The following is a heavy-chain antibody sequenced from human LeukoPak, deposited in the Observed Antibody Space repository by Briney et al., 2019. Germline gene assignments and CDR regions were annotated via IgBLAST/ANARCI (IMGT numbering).Heavy chain of an antibody. CDR3: ARAMYQPSLIDY. CDR2: IDSGSDDI. CDR1: GFTFSLYA. V-gene: IGHV3-21*05. D-gene: IGHD2-2*01. J-gene: IGHJ4*02. Sequence: GGSLRLSCAASGFTFSLYAMNWVRQAPGKGLEWVSYIDSGSDDIHYADSVRGRFTISRDNAKNTLYLQMKSLRAEDTAVYYCARAMYQPSLIDYWGQGTLVTVSS.